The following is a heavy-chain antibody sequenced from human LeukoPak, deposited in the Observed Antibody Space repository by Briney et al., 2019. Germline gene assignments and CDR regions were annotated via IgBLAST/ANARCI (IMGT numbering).Heavy chain of an antibody. CDR2: ISAYSGNT. Sequence: ASVKDSCKASGYTFTSYGISWVRQAPGQGLEWMGWISAYSGNTNYAQKLQGRVTMTTDTSTSTAYMELRSLRSDDTAVYYCAREDEGYNWNYDAFDIWGQGTMVTVSS. J-gene: IGHJ3*02. CDR3: AREDEGYNWNYDAFDI. V-gene: IGHV1-18*01. CDR1: GYTFTSYG. D-gene: IGHD1-7*01.